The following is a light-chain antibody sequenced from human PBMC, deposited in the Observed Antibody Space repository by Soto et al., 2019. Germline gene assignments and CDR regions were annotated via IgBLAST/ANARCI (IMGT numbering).Light chain of an antibody. Sequence: EIVLTQSPGTLSLSPGERATLSCRASQSVSSSYLAWYHQKPGQAPRLLIYGASSRATGIPDRFSGSGSGTDFTLPISRLEPEDFAVYYCHQYDSSPLTFGGGTKGEIK. CDR3: HQYDSSPLT. CDR2: GAS. CDR1: QSVSSSY. J-gene: IGKJ4*01. V-gene: IGKV3-20*01.